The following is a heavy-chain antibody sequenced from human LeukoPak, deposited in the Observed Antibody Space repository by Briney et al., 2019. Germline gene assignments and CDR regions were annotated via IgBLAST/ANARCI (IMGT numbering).Heavy chain of an antibody. CDR3: THDSSGYYSLHS. CDR2: IKSLASGGTT. V-gene: IGHV3-15*01. Sequence: GGSLRLSCAVSGLTFRDAWMTWVRQAPGKGLEWVGRIKSLASGGTTDYAAPVKGRFTISRVDSKNTVYLQMNSLKTEDTAVYYCTHDSSGYYSLHSWGQGTLVTVPS. D-gene: IGHD3-22*01. J-gene: IGHJ4*02. CDR1: GLTFRDAW.